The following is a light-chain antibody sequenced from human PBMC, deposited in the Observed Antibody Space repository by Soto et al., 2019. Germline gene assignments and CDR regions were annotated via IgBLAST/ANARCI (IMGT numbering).Light chain of an antibody. CDR3: QQSSTPPWT. J-gene: IGKJ1*01. CDR2: ASS. CDR1: QNIGNY. Sequence: EIQMTQSPSSLSASVGDRVTITCRASQNIGNYLHWYQQRPGEGPKLLIYASSRLQSGVPSRFSGSGSGTHFTLTITSLRPEDCATYSCQQSSTPPWTFGQGTKVDIK. V-gene: IGKV1-39*01.